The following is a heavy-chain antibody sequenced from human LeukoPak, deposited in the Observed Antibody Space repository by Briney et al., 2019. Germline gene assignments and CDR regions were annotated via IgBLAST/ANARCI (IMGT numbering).Heavy chain of an antibody. CDR2: IYPGDSDT. V-gene: IGHV5-51*01. CDR1: GYSFTSYW. CDR3: TIKRGCSSTSCYTFDY. D-gene: IGHD2-2*02. Sequence: GESLKISCKGSGYSFTSYWIDWVRQMPGKGLEWMGIIYPGDSDTRYSPSFQGQVTISADKSISTAYLQWSSLKASDTAMYYCTIKRGCSSTSCYTFDYWGQGTLVTVSS. J-gene: IGHJ4*02.